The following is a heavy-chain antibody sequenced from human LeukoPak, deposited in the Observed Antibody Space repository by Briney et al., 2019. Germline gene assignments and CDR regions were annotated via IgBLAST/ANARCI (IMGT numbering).Heavy chain of an antibody. J-gene: IGHJ4*02. CDR2: INNHGDST. V-gene: IGHV3-64D*06. CDR3: VSGLRWRPDFDY. D-gene: IGHD4-23*01. Sequence: GGSLRLSCSASGFTFSSYDMHWVRQAPGKGLEYVSAINNHGDSTYYTDSVKGRFTLSRDNAKNTLDLQMSSLGPEDTAVHYCVSGLRWRPDFDYWGQGTLVTVSS. CDR1: GFTFSSYD.